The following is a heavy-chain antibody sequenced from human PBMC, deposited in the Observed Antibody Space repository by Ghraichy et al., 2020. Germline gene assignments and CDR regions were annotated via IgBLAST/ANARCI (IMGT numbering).Heavy chain of an antibody. CDR3: ATIGSDYIWGSYRYFDY. CDR1: GYTLTELS. J-gene: IGHJ4*02. Sequence: ASVKVSCKVSGYTLTELSMHWVRQAPGKGLEWMGGFDPEDGETIYAQKFQGRVTMTEDTSTDTAYMELSSLRSEDTAVYYCATIGSDYIWGSYRYFDYWGQGTLVTVSS. D-gene: IGHD3-16*02. V-gene: IGHV1-24*01. CDR2: FDPEDGET.